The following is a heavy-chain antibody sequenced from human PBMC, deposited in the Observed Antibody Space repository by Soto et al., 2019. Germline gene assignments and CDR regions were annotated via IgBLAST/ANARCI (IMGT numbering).Heavy chain of an antibody. CDR2: ISPYSGNT. CDR3: ARDTSQKIGYGLYDY. CDR1: GYTFTSYV. V-gene: IGHV1-18*01. J-gene: IGHJ4*02. Sequence: QVQLVQSGAEVRKPGASVKVSCKASGYTFTSYVVSWVRQAPGQGLEWMGWISPYSGNTNYGQKVQGRVSLTTDTSTSTAYLELRNLRSDYTAVYYCARDTSQKIGYGLYDYGGQGTQVTVSS. D-gene: IGHD2-2*01.